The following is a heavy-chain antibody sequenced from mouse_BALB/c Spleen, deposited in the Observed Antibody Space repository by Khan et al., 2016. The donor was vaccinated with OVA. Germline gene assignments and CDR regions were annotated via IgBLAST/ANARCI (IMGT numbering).Heavy chain of an antibody. J-gene: IGHJ3*01. D-gene: IGHD2-10*02. CDR1: GYTFTSYW. V-gene: IGHV1-61*01. CDR3: ARGGYGTSFAY. CDR2: IDPSDSET. Sequence: QMQLEESGAELVRPGASVKLSCKASGYTFTSYWMNWVKQRPGQGLEWIGMIDPSDSETHYNQMFKDKATLTVDTSSSTAYMQLSSLTSEDSAVYDCARGGYGTSFAYWGQGTLVTVSA.